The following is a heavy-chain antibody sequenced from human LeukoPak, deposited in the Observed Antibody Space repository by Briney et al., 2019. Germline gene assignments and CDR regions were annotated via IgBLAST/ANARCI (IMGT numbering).Heavy chain of an antibody. J-gene: IGHJ4*02. CDR2: ISAYNGNT. CDR3: ARDLDIVVVIASPGY. D-gene: IGHD2-21*01. V-gene: IGHV1-18*01. Sequence: ASVKVSCKASGYTFTSYGISWVQQAPGQGLEWMGWISAYNGNTNYAQKLQGRVTMTTDTSTSTAYMELRSLRSDDTAVYHCARDLDIVVVIASPGYWGQGTLVTVSS. CDR1: GYTFTSYG.